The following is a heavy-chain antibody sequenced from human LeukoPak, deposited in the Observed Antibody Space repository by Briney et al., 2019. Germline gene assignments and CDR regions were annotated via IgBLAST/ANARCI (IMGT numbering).Heavy chain of an antibody. Sequence: SETLSLTCAVYGGSFSGYYWSWIRQPPGKGLEWIGEINHSGSTNYNPSLESRVTISVDTSKNQFSLKLSSVTAADTAVYYCASGGDSSSSAWFDPWGQGTLVTVSS. J-gene: IGHJ5*02. CDR3: ASGGDSSSSAWFDP. CDR1: GGSFSGYY. D-gene: IGHD6-6*01. CDR2: INHSGST. V-gene: IGHV4-34*01.